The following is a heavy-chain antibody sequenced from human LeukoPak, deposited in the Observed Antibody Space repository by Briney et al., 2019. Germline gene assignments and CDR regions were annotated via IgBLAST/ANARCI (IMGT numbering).Heavy chain of an antibody. CDR2: INPNNGDT. Sequence: ASVKVSCKASGYTFTNYYIQWIRQAPGQGLEWMGWINPNNGDTNYAQKFQGRVIMTRDTSINTASMELTRLTSDDTAVYYCAREHKYNFWSRSYQTVTYFDPWGQGTLVTVSS. V-gene: IGHV1-2*02. CDR1: GYTFTNYY. D-gene: IGHD3-3*01. CDR3: AREHKYNFWSRSYQTVTYFDP. J-gene: IGHJ5*02.